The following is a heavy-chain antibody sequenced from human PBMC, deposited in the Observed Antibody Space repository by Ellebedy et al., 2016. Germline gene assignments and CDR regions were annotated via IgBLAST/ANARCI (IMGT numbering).Heavy chain of an antibody. Sequence: GGSLRLXXAASGFTFSSYAMHWVRQAPGKGLEWVSSISSSSSYIYYADSVKGRFTISRDNAKNSLYLQMNSLRAEDTAVYYCARDRYYGMDVWGQGTTVTVSS. CDR3: ARDRYYGMDV. CDR2: ISSSSSYI. V-gene: IGHV3-21*01. J-gene: IGHJ6*02. CDR1: GFTFSSYA.